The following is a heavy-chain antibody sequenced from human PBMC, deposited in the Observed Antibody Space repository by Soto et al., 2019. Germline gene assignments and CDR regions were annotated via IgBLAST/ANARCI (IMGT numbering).Heavy chain of an antibody. CDR3: ARVSYYDSSGYYYFDY. V-gene: IGHV1-69*13. D-gene: IGHD3-22*01. Sequence: SVKVSCKASGGTFSSYAISWVRQAPGQGLEWMGGIIPIFGTANYAQKFQGRVTITADESTSTAYMELSSLRSEDTAVYYCARVSYYDSSGYYYFDYWGQGTLVTVYS. CDR2: IIPIFGTA. J-gene: IGHJ4*02. CDR1: GGTFSSYA.